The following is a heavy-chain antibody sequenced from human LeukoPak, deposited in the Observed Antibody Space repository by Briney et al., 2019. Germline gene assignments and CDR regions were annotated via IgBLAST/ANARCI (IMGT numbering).Heavy chain of an antibody. CDR1: GSTFSSYW. V-gene: IGHV3-74*01. Sequence: GGSLRLSCAASGSTFSSYWMHWVRQAPGKGLVWVSRINSDGSSTSYADSVKGRFTISRDNAKNTLYLQMNSLRAEDTAVYYCVSGYDNYYYYYYMDVWGKGTTVTVSS. CDR2: INSDGSST. CDR3: VSGYDNYYYYYYMDV. J-gene: IGHJ6*03. D-gene: IGHD5-12*01.